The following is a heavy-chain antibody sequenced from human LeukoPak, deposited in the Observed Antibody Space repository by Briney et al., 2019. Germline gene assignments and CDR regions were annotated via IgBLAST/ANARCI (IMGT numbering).Heavy chain of an antibody. V-gene: IGHV1-46*01. D-gene: IGHD1-26*01. Sequence: GASVKVSCKASGYTFTSYYMHWVRQAPGQGLEWMGIINPSGGSTSYAQKFQGRVTMTRDMSISTAYMELSRLRSDDTAVYYCARDGVSWAFDIWGQGTMVTVSS. CDR3: ARDGVSWAFDI. CDR2: INPSGGST. CDR1: GYTFTSYY. J-gene: IGHJ3*02.